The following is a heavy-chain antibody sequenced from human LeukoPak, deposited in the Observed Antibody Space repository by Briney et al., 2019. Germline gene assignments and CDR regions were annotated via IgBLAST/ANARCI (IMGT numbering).Heavy chain of an antibody. CDR1: GFTFSTYA. Sequence: GGSLRLSCAASGFTFSTYAIHWVRQAPGKGPEWVAVISFDGVNTFYADSVKGRFTISRDNSNNTVYLQMNNLRPEDTAVFYCARGQGYESYYYMDVWGKGTTVTVSS. D-gene: IGHD2-2*01. CDR2: ISFDGVNT. V-gene: IGHV3-30*04. CDR3: ARGQGYESYYYMDV. J-gene: IGHJ6*03.